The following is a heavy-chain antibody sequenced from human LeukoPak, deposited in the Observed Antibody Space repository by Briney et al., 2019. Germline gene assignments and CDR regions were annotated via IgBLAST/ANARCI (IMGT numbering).Heavy chain of an antibody. CDR3: ARSEMATTIVDY. V-gene: IGHV5-51*01. J-gene: IGHJ4*02. CDR2: IYPGDSDT. Sequence: GESLKISCKSSGHSFASYWIAWVRQMPGKGLEWMGIIYPGDSDTRYSPSFQGQVTISADKSISTAYLQWSCLKASDTAMYYCARSEMATTIVDYWGQGTLVTVSS. D-gene: IGHD5-24*01. CDR1: GHSFASYW.